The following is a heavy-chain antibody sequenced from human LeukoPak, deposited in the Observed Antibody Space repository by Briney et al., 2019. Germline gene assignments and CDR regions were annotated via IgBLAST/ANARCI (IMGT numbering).Heavy chain of an antibody. J-gene: IGHJ4*02. CDR3: ASEDSSCWYYFDN. CDR2: IYTSGNT. V-gene: IGHV4-4*07. CDR1: GGPISSYY. D-gene: IGHD6-19*01. Sequence: SETLSLTCTVSGGPISSYYWSWIRQPAGQGLEWIGRIYTSGNTNYNPSLKSRVTMSIDTSKKQFSLKLSSVTAADTAVYYCASEDSSCWYYFDNWGQGTLVTVSS.